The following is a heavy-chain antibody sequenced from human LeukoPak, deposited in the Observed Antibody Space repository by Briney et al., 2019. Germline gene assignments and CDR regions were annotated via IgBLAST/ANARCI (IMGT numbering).Heavy chain of an antibody. J-gene: IGHJ4*02. CDR2: FDPEDGET. D-gene: IGHD3-22*01. Sequence: ASVKVSCKVSGYTLTQLSMHWVRQAPGKGLEWRGGFDPEDGETIYAQKFQGRVTMTEDTSTDTAYMELSSLRSEDTAVYYCATEDSYYYDSSGRTLDYWGQGTLVTVSS. CDR3: ATEDSYYYDSSGRTLDY. CDR1: GYTLTQLS. V-gene: IGHV1-24*01.